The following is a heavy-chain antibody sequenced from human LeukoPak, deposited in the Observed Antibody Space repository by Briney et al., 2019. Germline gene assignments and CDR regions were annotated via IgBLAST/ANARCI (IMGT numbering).Heavy chain of an antibody. D-gene: IGHD3-9*01. CDR3: ARRRNYDILTGYYTPFDY. V-gene: IGHV3-33*01. J-gene: IGHJ4*02. CDR1: GFTFSTYV. CDR2: IWYDGSKK. Sequence: GGSLRLSCAASGFTFSTYVMHWVRQAPGKGLEWVAVIWYDGSKKDYADSVKGRFTISRDNSKNTLYLQMNSLRAEDTAVYYCARRRNYDILTGYYTPFDYWGQGTLVTVSS.